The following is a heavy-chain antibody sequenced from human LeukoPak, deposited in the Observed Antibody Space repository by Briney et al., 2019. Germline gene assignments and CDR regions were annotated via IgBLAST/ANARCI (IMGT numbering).Heavy chain of an antibody. Sequence: PGGSLRLSCAVSGFTVNNIYMSWVRQAPGKGLEWVSVIYSGGTTLYADSVKGRFTISRDNAKNSLYLQMNSLRAEDTAVYYCARTDVDYYDSSGYSAWGQGTLVTVSS. V-gene: IGHV3-66*01. CDR2: IYSGGTT. CDR1: GFTVNNIY. J-gene: IGHJ4*02. D-gene: IGHD3-22*01. CDR3: ARTDVDYYDSSGYSA.